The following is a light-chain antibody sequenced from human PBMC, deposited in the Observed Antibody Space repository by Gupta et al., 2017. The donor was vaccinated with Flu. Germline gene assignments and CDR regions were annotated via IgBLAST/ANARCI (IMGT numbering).Light chain of an antibody. CDR2: DTS. CDR1: QTVSSN. Sequence: EIVMTQSPATLPVSPGERATLSCRASQTVSSNLAWYQQKPGQAPRLLIYDTSTRATGIPARFSGSGSGTEFTLTISSLQSEDFAIYYCQQYNNWPPTFGGGTKVEIK. CDR3: QQYNNWPPT. J-gene: IGKJ4*01. V-gene: IGKV3-15*01.